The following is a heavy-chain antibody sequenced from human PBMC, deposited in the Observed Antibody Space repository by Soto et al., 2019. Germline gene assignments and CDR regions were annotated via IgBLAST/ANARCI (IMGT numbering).Heavy chain of an antibody. Sequence: GGSLRLSCAASGFTFRSYSMNWVRQAPGKGLEWVSYISISSRTIYYADSVKGRFTISRDDAKNSLYLQMNSLRDEDTSVYYCARDNGIAGSFDPWGQGTLVTVSS. CDR3: ARDNGIAGSFDP. V-gene: IGHV3-48*02. D-gene: IGHD6-13*01. J-gene: IGHJ5*02. CDR1: GFTFRSYS. CDR2: ISISSRTI.